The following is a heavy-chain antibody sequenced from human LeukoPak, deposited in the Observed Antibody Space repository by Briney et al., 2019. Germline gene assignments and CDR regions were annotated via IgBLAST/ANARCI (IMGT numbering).Heavy chain of an antibody. CDR1: GGSVSSGSYY. V-gene: IGHV4-61*01. CDR2: IYYSGST. D-gene: IGHD5-18*01. J-gene: IGHJ4*02. Sequence: PSETLSLTCTASGGSVSSGSYYWSWIRQPPGKGLEWIGYIYYSGSTNYNPSLKSRVTISVDTSKNQFSLKLSSVTAADTAVYYCARVSGYSYGYFDYWGQGTLVTVSS. CDR3: ARVSGYSYGYFDY.